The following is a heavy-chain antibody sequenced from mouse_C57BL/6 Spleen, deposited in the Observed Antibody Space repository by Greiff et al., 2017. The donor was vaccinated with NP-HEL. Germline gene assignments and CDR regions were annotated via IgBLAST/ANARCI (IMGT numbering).Heavy chain of an antibody. J-gene: IGHJ3*01. CDR3: ARDNYGFAY. V-gene: IGHV5-4*01. CDR1: GFTFSSYA. CDR2: ISDGGSYT. D-gene: IGHD2-1*01. Sequence: VQRVESGGGLVKPGGSLKLSCAASGFTFSSYAMSWVRQTPEKRLEWVAAISDGGSYTYYPDNVKGRFTISRDNAKNNLYLQMSHLKSEDTAMYYCARDNYGFAYWGQGTLVTVSA.